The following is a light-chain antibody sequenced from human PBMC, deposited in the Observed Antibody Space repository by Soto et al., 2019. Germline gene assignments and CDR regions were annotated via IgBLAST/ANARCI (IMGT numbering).Light chain of an antibody. CDR1: QGISSW. CDR2: MAS. CDR3: QHYNSYSWT. J-gene: IGKJ1*01. V-gene: IGKV1-5*03. Sequence: DIQMTQSPSTLSASVGDRVTITRRASQGISSWLAWYQQKPGKAPKLLIHMASTLEAGVPSRFSGSGSGTDFTLTINSLQPEDFATYYCQHYNSYSWTFGQGTKVDI.